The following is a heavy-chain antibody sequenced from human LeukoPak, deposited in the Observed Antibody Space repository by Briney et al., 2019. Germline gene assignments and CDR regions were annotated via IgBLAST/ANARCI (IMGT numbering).Heavy chain of an antibody. Sequence: PSETLSLTCTVSGGSISSYYWSWIRQPAGKGLEWIGRIYTSGSTNYNPSLKSRVTMSVDTSKNQFSLKLSSVTAADTAVYYCARVGMVRGVIKAFDYWGLGTLVTVSS. D-gene: IGHD3-10*01. J-gene: IGHJ4*02. CDR3: ARVGMVRGVIKAFDY. V-gene: IGHV4-4*07. CDR2: IYTSGST. CDR1: GGSISSYY.